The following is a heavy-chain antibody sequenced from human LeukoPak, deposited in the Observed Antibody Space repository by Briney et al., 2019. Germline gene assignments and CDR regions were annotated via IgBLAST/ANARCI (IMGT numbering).Heavy chain of an antibody. V-gene: IGHV3-30*14. CDR1: GFTFSSYA. CDR3: MGSGWYGDY. CDR2: ISYDGSNK. D-gene: IGHD6-19*01. Sequence: PGGSLRLSCAASGFTFSSYAMHWVRQAPGKGLEWVAVISYDGSNKYYADSVKGRFTISRDNSKNTLYLEMNSLGAEDTAVYYCMGSGWYGDYWGQGTLVTVSS. J-gene: IGHJ4*02.